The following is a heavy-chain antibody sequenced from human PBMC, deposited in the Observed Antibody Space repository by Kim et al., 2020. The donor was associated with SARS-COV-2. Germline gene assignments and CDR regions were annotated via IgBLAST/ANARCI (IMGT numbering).Heavy chain of an antibody. CDR2: YYCSRSN. CDR3: ERRQRHAYHI. D-gene: IGHD6-25*01. Sequence: SETLSLTCTVSGGSISSYGYNWIRLRPHKGMGWDWILYYYCSRSNYYNPAIRSRITVSVDTNKNQFNLMHRTVTDAAAAVYYCERRQRHAYHI. J-gene: IGHJ3*02. V-gene: IGHV4-31*03. CDR1: GGSISSYGYN.